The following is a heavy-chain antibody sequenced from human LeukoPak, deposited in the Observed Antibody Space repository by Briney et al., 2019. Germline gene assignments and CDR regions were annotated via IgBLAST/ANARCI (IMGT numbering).Heavy chain of an antibody. Sequence: GASVKVSCKASGYTFTGYYIHWVRQAPGQGLEWMGRINPNSGGTNYAQKFQGRVTMTRDTSISTAYMELSRLRSDDTAVYYCAREHSSGWQPFDYWGQGTLVTVSS. CDR2: INPNSGGT. V-gene: IGHV1-2*06. CDR1: GYTFTGYY. D-gene: IGHD6-19*01. CDR3: AREHSSGWQPFDY. J-gene: IGHJ4*02.